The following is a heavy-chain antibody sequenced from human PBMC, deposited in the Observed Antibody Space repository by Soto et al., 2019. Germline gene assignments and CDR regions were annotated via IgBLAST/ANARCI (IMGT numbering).Heavy chain of an antibody. CDR1: GFIFEDYA. V-gene: IGHV3-9*01. CDR3: AKDISLGELSAPDH. CDR2: LSWNGGAT. J-gene: IGHJ4*02. Sequence: SLRLSCATSGFIFEDYAMHWVRQAPGKGLEWVSGLSWNGGATGYADSVRGRFTISRDNARTSLYLQMNSLRPEDTALYYCAKDISLGELSAPDHWGQGTLVTVSS. D-gene: IGHD3-16*02.